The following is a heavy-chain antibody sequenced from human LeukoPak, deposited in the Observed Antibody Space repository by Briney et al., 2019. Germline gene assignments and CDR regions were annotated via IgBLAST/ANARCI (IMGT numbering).Heavy chain of an antibody. D-gene: IGHD2-2*01. CDR2: ISGSGGST. CDR3: AKLGLDYCSSTSCYPFHYYYGMDV. Sequence: GGSLRLSCAASGFTFSSYAMSWVRQAPGKGLEWVSAISGSGGSTYYADSVKGRFTISRDNSKNTLYLQMNSLRAEDTAVYYCAKLGLDYCSSTSCYPFHYYYGMDVWGQGTTVTVSS. V-gene: IGHV3-23*01. CDR1: GFTFSSYA. J-gene: IGHJ6*02.